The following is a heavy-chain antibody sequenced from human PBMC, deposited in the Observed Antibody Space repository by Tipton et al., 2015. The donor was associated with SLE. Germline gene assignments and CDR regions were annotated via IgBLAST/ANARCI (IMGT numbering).Heavy chain of an antibody. Sequence: TLSLTCAVSGDSINSSNWWNWVRQSPGKGLERIGEISHSGSTNYNPTLKRRATISVDKSKNQFSLRVNSMTAADTAVYYCARQYSNRWYSSGFDIWGRRTMVCVSS. CDR1: GDSINSSNW. J-gene: IGHJ3*02. V-gene: IGHV4-4*02. D-gene: IGHD6-13*01. CDR3: ARQYSNRWYSSGFDI. CDR2: ISHSGST.